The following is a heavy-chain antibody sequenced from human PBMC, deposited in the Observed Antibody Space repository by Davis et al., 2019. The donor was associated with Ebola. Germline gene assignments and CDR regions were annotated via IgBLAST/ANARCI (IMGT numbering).Heavy chain of an antibody. D-gene: IGHD3-16*02. J-gene: IGHJ4*02. CDR3: ARDYLFAFDS. CDR2: INTRGDAR. Sequence: PGGSLRLSCVTSGFTFTSYSFNWVRQTPGKGLEWIAHINTRGDARVYADSVKGRFTISRDDATNSLSLQMDALKYKDTAVYYCARDYLFAFDSWGQGTPVTVSS. CDR1: GFTFTSYS. V-gene: IGHV3-48*02.